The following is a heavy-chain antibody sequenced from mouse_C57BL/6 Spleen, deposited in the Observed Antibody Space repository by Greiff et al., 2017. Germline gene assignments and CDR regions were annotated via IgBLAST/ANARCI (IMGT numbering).Heavy chain of an antibody. CDR1: GYSITSGYY. CDR3: ARGSSSGYAMDY. J-gene: IGHJ4*01. Sequence: EVQLVESGPGLVKPSQSLSLTCSVTGYSITSGYYWNWIRQFPGNKLEWMGYKSYDGSNNYNPSLKNRISITRDTSKNQFFLKLNSLSTEDTAKYDCARGSSSGYAMDYWGQGASVTVSS. CDR2: KSYDGSN. D-gene: IGHD1-1*01. V-gene: IGHV3-6*01.